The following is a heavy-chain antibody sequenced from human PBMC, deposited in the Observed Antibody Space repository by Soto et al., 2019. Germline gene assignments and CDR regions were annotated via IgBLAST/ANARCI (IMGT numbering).Heavy chain of an antibody. CDR3: ASRYSGSRPFDY. J-gene: IGHJ4*02. Sequence: ASVKVSCKASGYTFTGYYMHWVRQAPGQGLEWMGWINPNSAGTNYAQKFQGRVTMTRDTSISTAYMELSRLRSDDTAVYYCASRYSGSRPFDYWGQGTLVTVSS. CDR2: INPNSAGT. V-gene: IGHV1-2*02. CDR1: GYTFTGYY. D-gene: IGHD1-26*01.